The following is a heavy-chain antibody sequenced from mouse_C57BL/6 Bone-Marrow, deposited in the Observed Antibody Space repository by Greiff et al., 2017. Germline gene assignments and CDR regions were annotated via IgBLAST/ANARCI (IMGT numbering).Heavy chain of an antibody. CDR1: YTFSRRVH. J-gene: IGHJ1*03. D-gene: IGHD1-1*01. CDR3: SEDSAVYYCASIYYYGSSYGYFDV. V-gene: IGHV1-87*01. Sequence: VQLQVSGPELARPWASVKISCQAFYTFSRRVHFAIRDTNYWMQWVKQRPGQGLEWIGAIYPGNGDTSDNQKFKGKATLTAEKSASTAYMQLSSLTSEDSAVYYCASIYYYGSSYGYFDVWGTGTTVTVSS. CDR2: GQGLEWIG.